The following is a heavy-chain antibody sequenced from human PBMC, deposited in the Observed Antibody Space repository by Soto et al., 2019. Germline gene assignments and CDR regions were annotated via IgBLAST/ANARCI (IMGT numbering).Heavy chain of an antibody. CDR1: GFTFSSYG. CDR3: ARDITVNGVNWSDP. Sequence: QVQLVESGGGVVQPGRPLRLSCAASGFTFSSYGMHWVRQAPGEGREWVSVIWYDGSNKYYADSVKVRFTISRDNSRNTLSLQTKRLRIDDTAVYYGARDITVNGVNWSDPWSKGTLVTVSS. J-gene: IGHJ5*02. CDR2: IWYDGSNK. D-gene: IGHD2-8*01. V-gene: IGHV3-33*08.